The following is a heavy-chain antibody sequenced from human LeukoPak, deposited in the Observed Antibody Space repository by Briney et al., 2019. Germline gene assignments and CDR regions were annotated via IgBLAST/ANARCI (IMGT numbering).Heavy chain of an antibody. CDR3: ARDRQIQLWLNYFDY. J-gene: IGHJ4*02. CDR2: IYYSGST. CDR1: GVSISSSSYY. V-gene: IGHV4-39*07. Sequence: SETLSLTCTVSGVSISSSSYYWGWIRQPPGKGLEWNGSIYYSGSTYYNPSLKSRVTISVDTSKNQFSLKLSSVTAADTAVYYCARDRQIQLWLNYFDYWGQGTLVTVSS. D-gene: IGHD5-18*01.